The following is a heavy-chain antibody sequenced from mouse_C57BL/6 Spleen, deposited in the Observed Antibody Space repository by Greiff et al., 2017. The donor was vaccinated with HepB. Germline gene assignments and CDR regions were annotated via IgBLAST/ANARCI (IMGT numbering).Heavy chain of an antibody. CDR2: ISSGGDYI. CDR1: GFTFSSYA. Sequence: EVNVVESGEGLVKPGGSLKLSCAASGFTFSSYAMSWVRQTPEKRLEWVAYISSGGDYIYYADTVKGRFTISRDNARNTLYLQMSSLKSEDTAMYYCTRVGITTVVEEYYFDYWGQGTTLTVSS. V-gene: IGHV5-9-1*02. CDR3: TRVGITTVVEEYYFDY. D-gene: IGHD1-1*01. J-gene: IGHJ2*01.